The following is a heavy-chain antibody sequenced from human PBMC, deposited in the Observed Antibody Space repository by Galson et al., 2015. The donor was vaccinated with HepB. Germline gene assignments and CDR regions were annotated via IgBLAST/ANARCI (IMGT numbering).Heavy chain of an antibody. V-gene: IGHV3-9*01. J-gene: IGHJ6*02. D-gene: IGHD6-19*01. Sequence: SLRLSCAASGFTFDDYAMHWVRQAPGKGLEWVSGISWNSGSIGYADSVKGRFTISRDNAKNSLYLQMNSLRAEDTALYYCAKDLGAVKAVAGILDVWGQGTTVTVSS. CDR1: GFTFDDYA. CDR3: AKDLGAVKAVAGILDV. CDR2: ISWNSGSI.